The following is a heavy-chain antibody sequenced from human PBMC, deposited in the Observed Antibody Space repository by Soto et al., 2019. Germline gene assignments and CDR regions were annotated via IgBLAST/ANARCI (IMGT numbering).Heavy chain of an antibody. CDR2: IYHSGST. V-gene: IGHV4-30-2*01. CDR1: GGSISSGGYS. Sequence: TLSLTCAVSGGSISSGGYSWSWIRQPPGKGLDWIGYIYHSGSTYYNPSLKSRVTISVDRSKNQFSLKLSSVTAADTAVYYCVRATKTGTTNFDYWGQGTLVTVSS. D-gene: IGHD1-1*01. J-gene: IGHJ4*02. CDR3: VRATKTGTTNFDY.